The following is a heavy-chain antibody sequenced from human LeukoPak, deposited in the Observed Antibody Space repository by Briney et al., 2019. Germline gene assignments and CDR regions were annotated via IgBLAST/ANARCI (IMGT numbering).Heavy chain of an antibody. V-gene: IGHV3-23*01. CDR1: VFTFSSYS. J-gene: IGHJ4*02. Sequence: GGSLRLSCAASVFTFSSYSMNWARQAPGKGLECVSAISGSGGSTYYADSVKGRFTISRDNSKNTLYLQMNSLRAEDTAVYYCAAGYSSGWYVRYFDYWGQGTLVTVSS. CDR2: ISGSGGST. D-gene: IGHD6-19*01. CDR3: AAGYSSGWYVRYFDY.